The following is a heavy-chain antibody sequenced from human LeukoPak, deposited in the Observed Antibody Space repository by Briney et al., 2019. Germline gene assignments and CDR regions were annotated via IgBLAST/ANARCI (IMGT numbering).Heavy chain of an antibody. CDR1: GYTFTGYY. J-gene: IGHJ5*02. Sequence: GASVKVSCKASGYTFTGYYMHWVRQAPGQGLEWMRWINPNSGGTNYAQKFQGRVTMTRDTSISTAYMELSRLRSDDTAVYYCARNTGRGVNWFDPWGQGTLVTVSS. V-gene: IGHV1-2*02. D-gene: IGHD2-8*02. CDR2: INPNSGGT. CDR3: ARNTGRGVNWFDP.